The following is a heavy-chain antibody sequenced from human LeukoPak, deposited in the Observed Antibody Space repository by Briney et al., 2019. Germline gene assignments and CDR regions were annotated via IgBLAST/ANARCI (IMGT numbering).Heavy chain of an antibody. D-gene: IGHD6-6*01. J-gene: IGHJ6*03. CDR2: ISSSSSTI. Sequence: PGGSLRLSCAASGFTFSSYSMNWVRQAPGKGLEWVSYISSSSSTIYYADSVKGRFTISRDNAKNSLYLQMNSLRAEDTAVYYCAREKPSIAARLVSYYYYMDVWGKGTTVTVSS. CDR3: AREKPSIAARLVSYYYYMDV. CDR1: GFTFSSYS. V-gene: IGHV3-48*04.